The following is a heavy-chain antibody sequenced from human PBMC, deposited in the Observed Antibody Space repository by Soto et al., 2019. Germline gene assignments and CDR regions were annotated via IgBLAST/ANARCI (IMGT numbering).Heavy chain of an antibody. CDR3: TPLALKYSSGWYEFSD. CDR2: IKRKTDGGTT. D-gene: IGHD6-19*01. J-gene: IGHJ4*02. CDR1: GLTFSNVW. V-gene: IGHV3-15*07. Sequence: EVQLVESGGGLVKPGGSLRLSGAASGLTFSNVWMHWVRQAPGKGLEWVGRIKRKTDGGTTDYAEPVKGRFTISRDDSKNTMYLQMNSLKADDTAVYYCTPLALKYSSGWYEFSDWGQGTLVTVSS.